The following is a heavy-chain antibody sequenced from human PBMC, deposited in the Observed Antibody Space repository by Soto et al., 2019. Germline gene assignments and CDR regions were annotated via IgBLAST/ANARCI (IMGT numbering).Heavy chain of an antibody. CDR2: IYSGGST. V-gene: IGHV3-53*01. CDR3: AREVLANNWNDEGAFDI. CDR1: GFTVSSNY. J-gene: IGHJ3*02. Sequence: EVQLVESGGGLIQPGGSLRLSCVASGFTVSSNYMSWVRQAPGKGLEWVSVIYSGGSTYYADSVKGRFTISRDNSKNTLYLQMNSLRAEDTAVYYCAREVLANNWNDEGAFDIWGQGTMVTVSS. D-gene: IGHD1-1*01.